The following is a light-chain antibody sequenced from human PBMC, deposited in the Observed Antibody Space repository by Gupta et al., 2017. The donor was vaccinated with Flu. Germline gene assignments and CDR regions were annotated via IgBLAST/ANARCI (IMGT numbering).Light chain of an antibody. CDR3: QQRNNWLLS. J-gene: IGKJ4*01. CDR2: EAS. Sequence: PATLSLSPGDRATLSCRASQSVTNYVAWYQQKPGQAPRLLIYEASYRAPGVAARFSGSGSGTDFTLTISSLEPEDFAIYYCQQRNNWLLSFGGGTRVEI. V-gene: IGKV3-11*01. CDR1: QSVTNY.